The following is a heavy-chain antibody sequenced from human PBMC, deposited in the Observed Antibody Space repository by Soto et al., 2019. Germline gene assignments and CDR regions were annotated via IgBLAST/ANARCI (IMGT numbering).Heavy chain of an antibody. Sequence: SETLSLTCAVYGGSFSGYYWSWIRQPPGKGLEWIGEINHSGSTNYNPSLKSRVTISVDTAKNQFSLKLSSVTAADTAVYYFARGLSYGDYVNYYYYYGMDVWGQGTTVTVSS. D-gene: IGHD4-17*01. V-gene: IGHV4-34*01. CDR3: ARGLSYGDYVNYYYYYGMDV. CDR2: INHSGST. J-gene: IGHJ6*02. CDR1: GGSFSGYY.